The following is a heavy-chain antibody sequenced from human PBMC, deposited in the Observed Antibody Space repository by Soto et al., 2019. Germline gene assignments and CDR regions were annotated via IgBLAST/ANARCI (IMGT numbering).Heavy chain of an antibody. CDR2: ISYDGSNK. CDR1: GFTFSSYA. CDR3: ARGDSIPPHPYYYYGMDV. D-gene: IGHD4-4*01. Sequence: QVQLVESGGGVVQPGRSLRLSCAASGFTFSSYAMHWVRQAPGKGLEWVAVISYDGSNKYYADSVKGRFTISRDNSKNTLYLQMNSLRAEDTAVYYCARGDSIPPHPYYYYGMDVWGQGTTVTVSS. J-gene: IGHJ6*02. V-gene: IGHV3-30-3*01.